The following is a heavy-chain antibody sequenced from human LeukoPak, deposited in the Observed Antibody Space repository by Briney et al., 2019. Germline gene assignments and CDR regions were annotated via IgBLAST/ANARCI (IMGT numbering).Heavy chain of an antibody. CDR2: INYSGST. D-gene: IGHD6-13*01. Sequence: SETLSLTCTVSGDSISSYYWSYIRQPPGKGLEWIGYINYSGSTNYNPSLKSRVTISVDTSKNQFSLKLSSVTAADTAVYYCARLGISAALFDYWGQGTLVTVSS. CDR1: GDSISSYY. V-gene: IGHV4-59*01. J-gene: IGHJ4*02. CDR3: ARLGISAALFDY.